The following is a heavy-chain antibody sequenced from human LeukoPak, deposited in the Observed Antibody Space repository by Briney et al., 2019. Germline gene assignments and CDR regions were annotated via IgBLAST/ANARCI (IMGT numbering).Heavy chain of an antibody. Sequence: ASVKVSCKASGYTFTSYAMKWVRQAPGQGLEWMGWINTNTGNPTYAQGFTGRFVFSLDTSVSTAYLQISSLKAEDTAVYYCARGGVPYYYYYGMDVWGQGTTVTVSS. CDR3: ARGGVPYYYYYGMDV. V-gene: IGHV7-4-1*02. D-gene: IGHD1-1*01. J-gene: IGHJ6*02. CDR2: INTNTGNP. CDR1: GYTFTSYA.